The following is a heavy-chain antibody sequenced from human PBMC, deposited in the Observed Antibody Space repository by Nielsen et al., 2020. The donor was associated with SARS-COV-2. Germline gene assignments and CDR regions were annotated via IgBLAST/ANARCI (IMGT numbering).Heavy chain of an antibody. Sequence: SVKVSCKASGGTFSSYAISWVRQAPGQGLEWMGGIIPIFGTANYAQKFQGRVTITADESTSTAYMELSSLRSEDTAVYYCARGGIAAAAPAYWGQGTLVAVSS. J-gene: IGHJ4*02. CDR2: IIPIFGTA. CDR1: GGTFSSYA. D-gene: IGHD6-13*01. CDR3: ARGGIAAAAPAY. V-gene: IGHV1-69*13.